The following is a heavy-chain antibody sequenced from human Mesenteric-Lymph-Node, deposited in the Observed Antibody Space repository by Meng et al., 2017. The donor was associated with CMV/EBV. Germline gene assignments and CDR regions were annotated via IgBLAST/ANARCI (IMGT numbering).Heavy chain of an antibody. V-gene: IGHV1-18*01. CDR3: ARRFCSGGTCYRGDFDY. J-gene: IGHJ4*02. CDR2: INTYNGNT. D-gene: IGHD2-15*01. CDR1: GYTFTSYD. Sequence: ASVKVSCKTSGYTFTSYDMNWVRQAPGQGLEWMGWINTYNGNTNYAQKLQGRVTMTTDTFTSTVYMELRSLRSDDTAVYFCARRFCSGGTCYRGDFDYWGQGTLVTVSS.